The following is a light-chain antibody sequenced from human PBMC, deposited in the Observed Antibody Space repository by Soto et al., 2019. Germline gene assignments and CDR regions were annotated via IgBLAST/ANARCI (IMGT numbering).Light chain of an antibody. Sequence: EMVLTPSPGTLSLSPGERATLSCRASQSVSSSYLAWYQQKPGQAPRLLLYGASSRATGIPDRFSGSGSGTDFTLTISRLEPEDFAVYYCQQYGSSPRTFGQGTKVEIK. J-gene: IGKJ1*01. CDR2: GAS. CDR3: QQYGSSPRT. CDR1: QSVSSSY. V-gene: IGKV3-20*01.